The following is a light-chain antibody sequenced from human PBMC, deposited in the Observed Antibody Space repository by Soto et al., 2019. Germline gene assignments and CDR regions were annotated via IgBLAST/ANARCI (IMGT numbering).Light chain of an antibody. V-gene: IGLV1-47*01. Sequence: QSVLTQPPSASGTPGQRVTISCSGSSSNIGSNYVYWYQQLPGAAPKLLISKNNKLPSGVPDRFSGSKSGTSASLAISGLRSEDEADYYCAAWDDSLSGCVFGTGTKVTVL. CDR1: SSNIGSNY. CDR2: KNN. CDR3: AAWDDSLSGCV. J-gene: IGLJ1*01.